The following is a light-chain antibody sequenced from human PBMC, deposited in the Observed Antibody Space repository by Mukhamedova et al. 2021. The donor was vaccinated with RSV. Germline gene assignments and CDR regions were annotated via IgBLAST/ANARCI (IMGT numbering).Light chain of an antibody. Sequence: WYQRRVHGRAPELLIYQASRLHSGVPSRFSGGGSGTSFTLTISSLQPDDLATYYCQQYNSYSSYAFGGGTKVEV. J-gene: IGKJ4*01. V-gene: IGKV1-5*03. CDR2: QAS. CDR3: QQYNSYSSYA.